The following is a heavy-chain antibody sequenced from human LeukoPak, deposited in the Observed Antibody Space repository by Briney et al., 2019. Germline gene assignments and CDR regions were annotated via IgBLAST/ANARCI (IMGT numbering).Heavy chain of an antibody. Sequence: GGSLRLSCIASGFSFSNYNMNWVRQAPGKGLEWISYISSSGNVKQYADYVKGRFTVYRDNAKNSLYLQINSLRAEDTAMYYCASDHVDGGGGSSRRADYWGQATLVTVCS. J-gene: IGHJ4*02. V-gene: IGHV3-48*01. D-gene: IGHD2-15*01. CDR1: GFSFSNYN. CDR3: ASDHVDGGGGSSRRADY. CDR2: ISSSGNVK.